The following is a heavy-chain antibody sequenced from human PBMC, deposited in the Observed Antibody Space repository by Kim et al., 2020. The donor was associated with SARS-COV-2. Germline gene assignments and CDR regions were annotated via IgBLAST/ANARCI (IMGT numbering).Heavy chain of an antibody. Sequence: ASVKVSCKAYGYTFTTYDISWVRQAPGQGLEWMGWICAYKGHTNYAQKFQGRVTMTTDTSTSTAYMELRSLRSDDTAFYYCSRDGDPFYGWDYWGQGTLVTVSS. CDR2: ICAYKGHT. CDR1: GYTFTTYD. CDR3: SRDGDPFYGWDY. D-gene: IGHD3-10*01. V-gene: IGHV1-18*01. J-gene: IGHJ4*02.